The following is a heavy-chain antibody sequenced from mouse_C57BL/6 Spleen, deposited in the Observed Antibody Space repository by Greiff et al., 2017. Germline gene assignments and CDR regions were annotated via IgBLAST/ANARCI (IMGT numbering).Heavy chain of an antibody. D-gene: IGHD1-1*01. V-gene: IGHV1-39*01. CDR1: GYSFTDYN. Sequence: EVKLMESGPELVKPGASVKISCKASGYSFTDYNMNWVKQSNGKSLEWIGVINPNYGTTSYNQKFKGKATLTVDQSSSTAYMQLNSLTSEDSAVYYCARDYYGSSYGAMDYWGQGTSVTVSS. CDR2: INPNYGTT. CDR3: ARDYYGSSYGAMDY. J-gene: IGHJ4*01.